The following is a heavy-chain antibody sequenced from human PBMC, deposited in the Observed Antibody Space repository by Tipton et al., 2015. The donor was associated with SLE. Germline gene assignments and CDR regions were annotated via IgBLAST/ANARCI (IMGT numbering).Heavy chain of an antibody. V-gene: IGHV4-34*01. Sequence: LRLSCAVYGGSFSGYYWSWIRQPPGKGLEWIGEINHSGSTDYNPSLKSRVTISVDTSKNQLSLKLSSVTAADSAVYYCARVRVGATTGVDYWGQGTLVTVSS. D-gene: IGHD1-26*01. J-gene: IGHJ4*02. CDR1: GGSFSGYY. CDR2: INHSGST. CDR3: ARVRVGATTGVDY.